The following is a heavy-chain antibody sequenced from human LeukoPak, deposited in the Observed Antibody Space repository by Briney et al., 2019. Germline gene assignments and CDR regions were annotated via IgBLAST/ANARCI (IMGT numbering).Heavy chain of an antibody. Sequence: SVKVSCKAAGGTFSSYAISWVRQAPGQGLEWMGGIIPIFGTANYAQKFQGRVTITADESTSTAYMELSSLRSEDTAVYYCATTNNFIGSGSYYSDAFDIWGQGTMVTVSS. V-gene: IGHV1-69*13. CDR1: GGTFSSYA. CDR3: ATTNNFIGSGSYYSDAFDI. D-gene: IGHD3-10*01. J-gene: IGHJ3*02. CDR2: IIPIFGTA.